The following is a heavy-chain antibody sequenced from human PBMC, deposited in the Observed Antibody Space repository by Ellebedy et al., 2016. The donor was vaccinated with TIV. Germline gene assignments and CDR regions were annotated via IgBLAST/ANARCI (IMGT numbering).Heavy chain of an antibody. J-gene: IGHJ3*02. CDR1: GFTFSSYG. CDR2: IWYDGSNK. CDR3: ARAYYGSGTIFDAFDI. D-gene: IGHD3-10*01. V-gene: IGHV3-33*01. Sequence: GESLKISCAASGFTFSSYGMHWVRQAPGKGLEWVAVIWYDGSNKYYADSVKGRFTISRDNSKNTLYLQMNSLRAEDTAVYYCARAYYGSGTIFDAFDIWGQGTMVTVSS.